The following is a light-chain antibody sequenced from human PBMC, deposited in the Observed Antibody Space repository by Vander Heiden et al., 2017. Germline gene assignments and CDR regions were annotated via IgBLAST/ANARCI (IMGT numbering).Light chain of an antibody. CDR2: GAS. V-gene: IGKV3-15*01. CDR3: QQYNNWPPWT. CDR1: QSVSSN. J-gene: IGKJ1*01. Sequence: EIVMTQSPATLSVSPGERATLSCRASQSVSSNLAWYQQKPGQAPRLLICGASTRATGIPARFSGSGSGTEFTLTISSLQSEDFAVYCCQQYNNWPPWTFGQGTKVEIK.